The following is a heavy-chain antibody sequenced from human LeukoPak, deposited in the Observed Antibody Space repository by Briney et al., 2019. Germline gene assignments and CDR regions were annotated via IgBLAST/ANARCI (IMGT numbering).Heavy chain of an antibody. CDR1: GFTVSDNY. CDR3: ASGSRFDY. V-gene: IGHV3-53*04. D-gene: IGHD5/OR15-5a*01. Sequence: HSGGSLRLSCAASGFTVSDNYMSWVRQAPGKGLEWVSVIYSGGSIYYADSVKGRFTISRHNSKNTLYLQMNSLRTEDTAVYYCASGSRFDYWGQGTQVTVSS. J-gene: IGHJ4*02. CDR2: IYSGGSI.